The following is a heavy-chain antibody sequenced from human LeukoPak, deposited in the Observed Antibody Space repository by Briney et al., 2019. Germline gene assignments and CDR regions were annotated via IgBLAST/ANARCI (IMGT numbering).Heavy chain of an antibody. CDR3: ARPRGCGTSRCNNFDY. CDR1: GFIFSNYG. D-gene: IGHD2-21*01. J-gene: IGHJ4*02. V-gene: IGHV3-30*03. Sequence: PGRSLRLSCAASGFIFSNYGMNWVRQAPGKGLEWVAIISFDGRNGYYAESAKGRFTISRDNSKNSLYLQMNRLRAEDTAVYYCARPRGCGTSRCNNFDYWGQGTLVTVSS. CDR2: ISFDGRNG.